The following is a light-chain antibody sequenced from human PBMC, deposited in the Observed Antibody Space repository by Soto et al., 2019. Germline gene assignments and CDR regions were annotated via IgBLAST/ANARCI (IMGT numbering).Light chain of an antibody. CDR1: QSLSADH. CDR2: GAS. V-gene: IGKV3-20*01. J-gene: IGKJ5*01. CDR3: QQYSSSPLIT. Sequence: EIVLSQSPGTVSLAPGQSATLTCRASQSLSADHIAWYQQRPGQPPKLLIYGASSRATGVPDRFTGSGSGAHFTLTISRLETEDFAVYHCQQYSSSPLITFGQGTRLEIK.